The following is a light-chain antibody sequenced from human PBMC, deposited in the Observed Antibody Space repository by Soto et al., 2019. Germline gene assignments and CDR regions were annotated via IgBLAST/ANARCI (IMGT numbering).Light chain of an antibody. CDR1: QSVDTW. Sequence: DIQLTQAPSSLSASVGDRVTITCRASQSVDTWLAWYQQKPGKAPNLLISRASTLKSGVPSRFSGSGSGTECTLTINSLDPDDFATYYCQQYSHYSRTFGQGTKVEI. CDR3: QQYSHYSRT. CDR2: RAS. V-gene: IGKV1-5*03. J-gene: IGKJ1*01.